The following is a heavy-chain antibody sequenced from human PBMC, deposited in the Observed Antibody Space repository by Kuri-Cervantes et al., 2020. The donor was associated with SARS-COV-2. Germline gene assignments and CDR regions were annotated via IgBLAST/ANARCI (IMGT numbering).Heavy chain of an antibody. CDR1: GGSFSGYY. D-gene: IGHD2-2*01. J-gene: IGHJ6*02. CDR3: ARGLYIVVVPAAMWERGEYYYGMDV. Sequence: SETLSLTCAVYGGSFSGYYWSWIRQPPGKGLEWIGEINHSGSTNYNPSLKSRVTISVDTSKNQFSLKLSSVTAADTAVCYCARGLYIVVVPAAMWERGEYYYGMDVWGQGTTVTVSS. CDR2: INHSGST. V-gene: IGHV4-34*01.